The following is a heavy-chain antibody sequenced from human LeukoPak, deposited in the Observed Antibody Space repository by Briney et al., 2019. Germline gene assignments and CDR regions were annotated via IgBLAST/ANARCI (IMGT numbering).Heavy chain of an antibody. V-gene: IGHV4-59*08. CDR1: GGSISSYY. CDR2: IYYSGST. Sequence: TPSETLSLTCTVSGGSISSYYWSWIRQPPGKGLEWIGYIYYSGSTNYNPSLKSRVTISVDTSKNQFSLKLSSVTAADTAVYYCARLISGGWYYFDYWGQGTLVTVSS. D-gene: IGHD6-19*01. CDR3: ARLISGGWYYFDY. J-gene: IGHJ4*02.